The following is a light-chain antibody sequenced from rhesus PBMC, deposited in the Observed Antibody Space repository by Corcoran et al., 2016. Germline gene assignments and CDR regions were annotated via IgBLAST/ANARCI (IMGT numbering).Light chain of an antibody. J-gene: IGKJ2*01. V-gene: IGKV3-10*01. CDR1: QSVSSY. CDR2: GAS. Sequence: QVILTQSPATLSLSPGERATLSCRASQSVSSYLAWYQQKPGQAPRPLIDGASSRATGIPDRFRGSGSGTDFTLTYSSLEPEDVGVYHCYQHSSGYSFGQGTKVGIK. CDR3: YQHSSGYS.